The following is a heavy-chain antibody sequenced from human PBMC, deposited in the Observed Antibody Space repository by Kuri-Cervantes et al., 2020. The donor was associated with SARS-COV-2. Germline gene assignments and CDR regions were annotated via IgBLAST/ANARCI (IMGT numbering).Heavy chain of an antibody. CDR3: ASRSYQLFAYYYYGMDV. J-gene: IGHJ6*02. Sequence: GGSLRLSCAASGFTFSSYSMNWVRQAPGKGLGWVSSISSSSSYIYYADSVKGRFTISRDNAKNPLYLQMNSLRAEDTAVYYCASRSYQLFAYYYYGMDVWGQGPAVTVSS. CDR1: GFTFSSYS. D-gene: IGHD2-2*01. V-gene: IGHV3-21*01. CDR2: ISSSSSYI.